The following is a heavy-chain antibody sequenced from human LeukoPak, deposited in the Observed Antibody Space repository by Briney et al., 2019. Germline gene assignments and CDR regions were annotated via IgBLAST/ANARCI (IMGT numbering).Heavy chain of an antibody. CDR2: IYYSGST. CDR1: GGSISSYY. CDR3: ARRAGAYTHPYDY. V-gene: IGHV4-59*01. J-gene: IGHJ4*02. Sequence: PSETLSLTCTVSGGSISSYYWSWIRQPPGKGLEWIGYIYYSGSTNYNPSLKSRVTISVDTSKNQFSLKLSSVTAADTAVYYCARRAGAYTHPYDYWGQGTLVTVS. D-gene: IGHD3-16*01.